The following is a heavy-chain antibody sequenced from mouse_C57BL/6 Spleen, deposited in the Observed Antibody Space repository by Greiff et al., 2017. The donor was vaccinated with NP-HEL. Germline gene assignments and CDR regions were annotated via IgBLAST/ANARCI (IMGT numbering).Heavy chain of an antibody. J-gene: IGHJ3*01. CDR2: INPNNGGT. D-gene: IGHD2-4*01. CDR1: GYTFTDYY. Sequence: EVQLQQSGPELVKPGASVKISCKASGYTFTDYYMNWVKQSHGKSLEWIGDINPNNGGTSYNQKFKGKATLTVDKSSSTAYMELRSLTSEDSAVYYCARKGYDDYPAWFAYWGQGALVTVAA. V-gene: IGHV1-26*01. CDR3: ARKGYDDYPAWFAY.